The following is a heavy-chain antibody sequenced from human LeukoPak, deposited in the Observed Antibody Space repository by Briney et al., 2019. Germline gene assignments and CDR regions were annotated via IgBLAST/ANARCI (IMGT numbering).Heavy chain of an antibody. CDR1: GFTFSNYW. CDR2: INSDGSTT. V-gene: IGHV3-74*01. Sequence: GGSLRLSCAASGFTFSNYWMHGGRQAPEKGLVWVSLINSDGSTTSYADSVKGRFTISRDNAKDTVYLQMNNLRVDDTAVYYCARDYSGSPDQWGRGTLITVSS. CDR3: ARDYSGSPDQ. D-gene: IGHD3-10*01. J-gene: IGHJ4*02.